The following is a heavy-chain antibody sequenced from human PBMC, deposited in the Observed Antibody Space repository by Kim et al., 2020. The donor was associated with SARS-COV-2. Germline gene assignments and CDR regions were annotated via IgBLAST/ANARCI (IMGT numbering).Heavy chain of an antibody. J-gene: IGHJ5*02. Sequence: SETLSLTRAVFGGSVSSTNWWTWVRQPPGKGLEWIGQISYSGSTNYNPSLKSRVTISVDTSYNHFSLRLTSVTAADTAVYYCARLGSQYSSWFDPWGQGTLVTVSS. CDR1: GGSVSSTNW. CDR3: ARLGSQYSSWFDP. CDR2: ISYSGST. D-gene: IGHD6-13*01. V-gene: IGHV4-4*02.